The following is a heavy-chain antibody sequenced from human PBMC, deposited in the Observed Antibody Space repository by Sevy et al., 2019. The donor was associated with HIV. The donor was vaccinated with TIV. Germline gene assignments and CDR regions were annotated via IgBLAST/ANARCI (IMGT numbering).Heavy chain of an antibody. J-gene: IGHJ4*02. CDR3: ARIRENSSGVDY. CDR1: GYTFTSYG. D-gene: IGHD3-22*01. CDR2: ISAYNGNT. Sequence: ASVKVSCKASGYTFTSYGISWVRQAPGQGLEWMGWISAYNGNTNYAQRLQGRVTMTTDTSTRTAYMELRSLRSDDAAEYYYARIRENSSGVDYWGQGTLVTVSS. V-gene: IGHV1-18*01.